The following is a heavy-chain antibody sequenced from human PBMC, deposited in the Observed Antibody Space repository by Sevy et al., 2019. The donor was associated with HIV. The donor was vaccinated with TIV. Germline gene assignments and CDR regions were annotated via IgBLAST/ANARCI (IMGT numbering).Heavy chain of an antibody. D-gene: IGHD6-19*01. CDR2: IKSKTDGGTT. V-gene: IGHV3-15*01. Sequence: GGSLRLSCAASGFTFSNAWMSWVRQAPGKGLEWVGRIKSKTDGGTTDYAAPVKGRFTISRDDSKNTLYLQMNSLRAEDTAVYYCAKVLARGVAVAGSAWGMDVWGQGTTVTVSS. CDR1: GFTFSNAW. CDR3: AKVLARGVAVAGSAWGMDV. J-gene: IGHJ6*02.